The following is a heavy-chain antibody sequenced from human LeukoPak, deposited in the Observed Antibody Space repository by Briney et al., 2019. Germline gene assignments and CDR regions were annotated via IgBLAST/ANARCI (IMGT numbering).Heavy chain of an antibody. CDR3: ARELAVRGVIIPNTFDY. CDR2: INPNSGGT. V-gene: IGHV1-2*02. CDR1: GYTFTGCY. J-gene: IGHJ4*02. D-gene: IGHD3-10*02. Sequence: ASVKVSCKASGYTFTGCYMHWVRQAPGQGLEWMGWINPNSGGTNYAQKFQGRVTMTRDTSISTAYMELSRLRSDDTAVYYCARELAVRGVIIPNTFDYWGQGTLVTVSS.